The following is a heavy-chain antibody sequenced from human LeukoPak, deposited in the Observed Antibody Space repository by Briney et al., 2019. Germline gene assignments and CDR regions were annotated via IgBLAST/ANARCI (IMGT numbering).Heavy chain of an antibody. CDR2: INPNSGGT. D-gene: IGHD3-3*01. V-gene: IGHV1-2*02. J-gene: IGHJ4*02. CDR3: ARLLEWSQARDY. Sequence: ASVKVSCKASGYTFTGYYMQWVRPAPGQGLEWMGWINPNSGGTNYAQKLQGRVTMTRDTSISTAYMELSRLRSDDTAVYYCARLLEWSQARDYWGQGTLVTVSS. CDR1: GYTFTGYY.